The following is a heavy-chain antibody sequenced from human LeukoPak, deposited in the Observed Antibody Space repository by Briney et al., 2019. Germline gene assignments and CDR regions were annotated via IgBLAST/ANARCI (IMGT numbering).Heavy chain of an antibody. CDR3: AADTYYDFWSGYYSCGY. CDR2: IVVGSGNT. Sequence: GASVKVSCKASGFTFTSSAVQWVRQARGQRLEWIGWIVVGSGNTNYAQKFQERVTITRDMSTSTAYMELSSLRSEDTAVYYCAADTYYDFWSGYYSCGYWGQGTLVTVSS. J-gene: IGHJ4*02. D-gene: IGHD3-3*01. V-gene: IGHV1-58*01. CDR1: GFTFTSSA.